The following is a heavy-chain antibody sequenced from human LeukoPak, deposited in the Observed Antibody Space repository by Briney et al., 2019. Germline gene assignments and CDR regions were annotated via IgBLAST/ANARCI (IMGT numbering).Heavy chain of an antibody. CDR3: AKSQLAYCSGGSCFDAFDI. CDR1: GFTFSSYA. J-gene: IGHJ3*02. V-gene: IGHV3-23*01. Sequence: PGGSLRLSCTASGFTFSSYAMSWVRQAPGKGLEWVSALSHSAYTTYYADSVKGRFTISRDNSKNTLYLQMNSLRAEDTAVYYCAKSQLAYCSGGSCFDAFDIWGQGTMVTVSS. CDR2: LSHSAYTT. D-gene: IGHD2-15*01.